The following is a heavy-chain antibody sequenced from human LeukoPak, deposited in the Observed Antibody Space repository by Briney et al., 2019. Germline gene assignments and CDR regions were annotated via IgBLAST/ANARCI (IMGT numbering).Heavy chain of an antibody. J-gene: IGHJ3*02. CDR1: GGTFSSYA. V-gene: IGHV1-69*04. CDR3: ARGRQNYDFWSGYSHDAFDI. CDR2: IIPILGIA. Sequence: ASVKVSCTASGGTFSSYAISWVRQAPGQGLEWMGRIIPILGIANYAQKFQGRVTITADKSTSTAYMELSSLRSEDTAVYYCARGRQNYDFWSGYSHDAFDIWGQGTMVTVSS. D-gene: IGHD3-3*01.